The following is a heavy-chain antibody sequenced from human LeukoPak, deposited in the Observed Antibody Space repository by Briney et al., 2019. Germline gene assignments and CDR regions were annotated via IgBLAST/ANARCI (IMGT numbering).Heavy chain of an antibody. J-gene: IGHJ4*02. Sequence: SETLSLTCSVSGGSFSSSSYYWGWIRQPPGKGLEWIGTIYYSGSTYYNPSLKSRVTISVDTSKNQFSLKLSSVTAADTAVYYCARLRSTVTILYYFDYWGQGTLVTVSS. CDR2: IYYSGST. CDR3: ARLRSTVTILYYFDY. CDR1: GGSFSSSSYY. V-gene: IGHV4-39*01. D-gene: IGHD4-17*01.